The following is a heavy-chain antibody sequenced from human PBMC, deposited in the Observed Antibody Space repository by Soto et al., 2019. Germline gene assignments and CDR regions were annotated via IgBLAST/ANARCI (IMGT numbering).Heavy chain of an antibody. Sequence: QVPLQQWGAGLLKPSETLSLTCAVYGGSLSDYYWNWLRQPPGKGLEWIGEINHRGTASYNPSLKSRVDISVDTALTQFSLKLRSVTAADTAIYYCAKYQWNPGAFDPWGPGTQVTVSS. CDR3: AKYQWNPGAFDP. V-gene: IGHV4-34*01. CDR2: INHRGTA. J-gene: IGHJ5*02. D-gene: IGHD6-19*01. CDR1: GGSLSDYY.